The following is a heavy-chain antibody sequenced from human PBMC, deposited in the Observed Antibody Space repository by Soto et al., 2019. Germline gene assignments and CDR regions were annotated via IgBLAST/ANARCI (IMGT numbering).Heavy chain of an antibody. D-gene: IGHD3-22*01. CDR2: ISAYNGNT. CDR3: ARDLIAIRPGWFDP. Sequence: QVQLVQSGAAVKKPGASVKVSCKASGYTFTTYGINWVRQAPGQGLEWMGWISAYNGNTNYAQKLQGRVTMTTDTSTITAYMELRSLRSDDTAVYYCARDLIAIRPGWFDPWGQGTLVTVSS. V-gene: IGHV1-18*01. J-gene: IGHJ5*02. CDR1: GYTFTTYG.